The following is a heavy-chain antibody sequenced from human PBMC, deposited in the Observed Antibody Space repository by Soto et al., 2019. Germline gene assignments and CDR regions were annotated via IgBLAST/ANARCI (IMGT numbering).Heavy chain of an antibody. J-gene: IGHJ3*02. CDR1: GFSLSTSGVA. CDR2: IYWDDDK. CDR3: VHTGVVVVTATYALVI. V-gene: IGHV2-5*02. Sequence: QITLKESGPTLVKPTQTLTLTCTFSGFSLSTSGVAVGWIRQPPGKALEWLALIYWDDDKRYIPSLKSRLTITKDTSKNQVVLTMTDMDPVDTGTYYCVHTGVVVVTATYALVIWRQGTMVTVSS. D-gene: IGHD2-15*01.